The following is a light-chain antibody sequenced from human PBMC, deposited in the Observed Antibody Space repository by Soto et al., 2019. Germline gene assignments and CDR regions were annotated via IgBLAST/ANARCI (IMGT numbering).Light chain of an antibody. CDR1: QSISSW. V-gene: IGKV1-5*03. J-gene: IGKJ1*01. Sequence: DIQMTQSPSTLSASVGDRVTITCRASQSISSWLAWYQQKPEEAPKLLIYKASSLESGVPSRFSGSGSGTEFTLTISSPQPDDFATYYCQQYNSYSRTFGQGTKVDIK. CDR2: KAS. CDR3: QQYNSYSRT.